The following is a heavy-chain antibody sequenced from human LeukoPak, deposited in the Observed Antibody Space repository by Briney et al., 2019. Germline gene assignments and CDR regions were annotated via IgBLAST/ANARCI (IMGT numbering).Heavy chain of an antibody. D-gene: IGHD3-3*01. V-gene: IGHV4-38-2*01. Sequence: PSETLSLTCAVSGYSITSDYYWGWIRQSPGKGLEWIGSIYHSGITHYNPSLKSRVTISVDTSNNQFSLRLSSVTAADTAVYYCARKVGRRSGYSYWGQGTPVTVSS. CDR3: ARKVGRRSGYSY. CDR1: GYSITSDYY. J-gene: IGHJ4*02. CDR2: IYHSGIT.